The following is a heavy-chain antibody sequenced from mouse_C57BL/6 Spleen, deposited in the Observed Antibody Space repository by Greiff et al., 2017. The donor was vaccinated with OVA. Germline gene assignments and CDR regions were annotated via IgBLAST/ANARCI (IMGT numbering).Heavy chain of an antibody. CDR1: GYTFTDYN. CDR2: INPNNGGT. V-gene: IGHV1-18*01. D-gene: IGHD1-1*01. J-gene: IGHJ2*01. CDR3: ARALYYGSSPFDY. Sequence: EVKLMESGPELVKPGASVKIPCKASGYTFTDYNMDWVKQSHGKSLEWIGDINPNNGGTIYNQKFKGKATLTVDKSSSTAYMELRSLTSEDTAVYYCARALYYGSSPFDYWGQGTTLTVSS.